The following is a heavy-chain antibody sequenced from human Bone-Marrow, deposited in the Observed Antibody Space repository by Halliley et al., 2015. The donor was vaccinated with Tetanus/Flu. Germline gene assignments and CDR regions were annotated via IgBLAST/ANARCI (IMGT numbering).Heavy chain of an antibody. V-gene: IGHV3-53*01. Sequence: SLRLSCEASGFSVRTNYMNWVRQAPGKGLEWVSFINTEGATHYTDSVKGRFTISRDNAKNSLYVQMNSLRAEDTAVYYCAREGAGGFDSWGQGTLVTVSS. CDR1: GFSVRTNY. J-gene: IGHJ4*02. CDR2: INTEGAT. CDR3: AREGAGGFDS. D-gene: IGHD1-26*01.